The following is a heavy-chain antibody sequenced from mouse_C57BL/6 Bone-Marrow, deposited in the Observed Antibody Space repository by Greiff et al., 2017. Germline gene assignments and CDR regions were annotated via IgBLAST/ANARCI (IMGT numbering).Heavy chain of an antibody. CDR3: ARNSRQLRPSFAY. CDR1: GYSITSGYY. CDR2: ISYDGSN. Sequence: EVQVVESGPGLVKPSQSLSLTCSVTGYSITSGYYWNWIRQFPGNKLEWMGYISYDGSNNYNPSLKNRISITRDTSKNQFFLKLNSVTTEDTATYYCARNSRQLRPSFAYWGQGTLVTVSA. V-gene: IGHV3-6*01. J-gene: IGHJ3*01. D-gene: IGHD3-2*02.